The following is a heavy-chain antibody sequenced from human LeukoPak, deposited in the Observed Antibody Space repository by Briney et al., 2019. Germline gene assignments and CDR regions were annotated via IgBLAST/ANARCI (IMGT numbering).Heavy chain of an antibody. V-gene: IGHV4-34*01. J-gene: IGHJ4*02. CDR2: INHSGST. CDR1: GGSFSGYY. CDR3: ARRGLGRYSYGRFDY. D-gene: IGHD5-18*01. Sequence: PSETLSLTCAVYGGSFSGYYWSWLRQPPGKGLEWIGEINHSGSTNYNPSLKSRVTISVDTSKNQFSLKLSSVTAADTAVYYCARRGLGRYSYGRFDYWGQGILVTVSS.